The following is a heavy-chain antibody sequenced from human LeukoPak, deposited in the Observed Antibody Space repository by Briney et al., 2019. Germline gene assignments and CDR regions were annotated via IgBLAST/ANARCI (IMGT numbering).Heavy chain of an antibody. V-gene: IGHV1-69*01. CDR3: ARVSGPLGAAHRDY. Sequence: GASVKVSCKASGGTFSSYAISWVRQAPGQGLEWMGGIIPIFGTANYAQKFQGRVTITADESTSTAYMELSSLRSEDTAVYYCARVSGPLGAAHRDYWGQGTLVTVSS. CDR2: IIPIFGTA. J-gene: IGHJ4*02. D-gene: IGHD1-26*01. CDR1: GGTFSSYA.